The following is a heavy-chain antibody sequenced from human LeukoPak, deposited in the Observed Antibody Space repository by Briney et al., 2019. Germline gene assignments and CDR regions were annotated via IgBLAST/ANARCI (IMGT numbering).Heavy chain of an antibody. D-gene: IGHD6-13*01. J-gene: IGHJ4*02. Sequence: GESLKISCKGSGYSFTSYWIGWVRQMPGKGLEWMGIIYPGDSDTRYSPSFQGQVTISADKSISTAYLQWSSLKASDTAIYYCARVCDPQKRLSYSSRWYYFDYWGQGTLVTVSS. V-gene: IGHV5-51*01. CDR3: ARVCDPQKRLSYSSRWYYFDY. CDR1: GYSFTSYW. CDR2: IYPGDSDT.